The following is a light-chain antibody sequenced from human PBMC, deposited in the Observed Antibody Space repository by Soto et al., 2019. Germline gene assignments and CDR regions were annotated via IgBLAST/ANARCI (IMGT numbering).Light chain of an antibody. CDR2: VAS. CDR3: QQRSNWPPEK. V-gene: IGKV3D-20*02. Sequence: ENVLTQSPGTLSLSPGERATLSCRASQSVSSNFLAWYQQKPGQAPRLLIYVASNRATGIPDRFSGSGSGKEFTLTISSLEPEDFAVYYCQQRSNWPPEKFGQVTKVDIK. J-gene: IGKJ1*01. CDR1: QSVSSNF.